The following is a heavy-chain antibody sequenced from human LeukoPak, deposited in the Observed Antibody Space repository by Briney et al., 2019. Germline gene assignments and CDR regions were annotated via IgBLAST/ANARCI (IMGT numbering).Heavy chain of an antibody. CDR2: MNPNSGNT. V-gene: IGHV1-8*02. Sequence: ASVKVSCKASGGTFSSYAISWVRQATGQGLEWMGWMNPNSGNTGYAQKFQGRVTMTRNTSISTAYMELSSLRSEDTAVYYCARDLVGGSTNFDYWGQGTLVTVSS. CDR3: ARDLVGGSTNFDY. CDR1: GGTFSSYA. D-gene: IGHD2-2*01. J-gene: IGHJ4*02.